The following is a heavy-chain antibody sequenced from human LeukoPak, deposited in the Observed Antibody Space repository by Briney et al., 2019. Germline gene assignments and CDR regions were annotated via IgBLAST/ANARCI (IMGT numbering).Heavy chain of an antibody. D-gene: IGHD3-10*01. V-gene: IGHV1-46*01. Sequence: GASVKVSCKASGYTFTNYYIHWVRQAPGQGLEWMGIINPGGRSTSYAQKFQGRVTMTRDTSISTAYMELSRLRSDDTAVYYCARGVGYYYGSGNNWFDPWGQGTLVTVSS. CDR1: GYTFTNYY. CDR3: ARGVGYYYGSGNNWFDP. J-gene: IGHJ5*02. CDR2: INPGGRST.